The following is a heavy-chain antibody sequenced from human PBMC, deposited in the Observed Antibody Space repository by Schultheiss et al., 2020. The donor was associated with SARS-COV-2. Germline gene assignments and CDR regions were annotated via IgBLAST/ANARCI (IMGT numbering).Heavy chain of an antibody. V-gene: IGHV1-46*01. CDR1: GYTFTSYY. J-gene: IGHJ5*02. CDR2: INPSGGTT. Sequence: ASVKVSCKASGYTFTSYYMHWVRQAPGQGLEWMGIINPSGGTTSYAQKFQGRVTMTRDTSTSTVYMELSSLRSEDTAVYYCARDQGSGYDYVGWFDPWGQGTLVTVSS. CDR3: ARDQGSGYDYVGWFDP. D-gene: IGHD5-12*01.